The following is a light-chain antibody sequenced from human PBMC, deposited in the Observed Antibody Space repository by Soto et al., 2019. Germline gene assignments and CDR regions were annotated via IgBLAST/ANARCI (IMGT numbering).Light chain of an antibody. J-gene: IGLJ1*01. Sequence: QSALTQPASVSGSPGQSITISCTGTSSDVGSYNLVSWYQQHPGKAPKLRIYEGSKRPSGVSNRFSGSKSGNTASLTISGLQAEDEADYYCCSYAGSSTHVFGAGTKVTVL. CDR3: CSYAGSSTHV. CDR2: EGS. CDR1: SSDVGSYNL. V-gene: IGLV2-23*01.